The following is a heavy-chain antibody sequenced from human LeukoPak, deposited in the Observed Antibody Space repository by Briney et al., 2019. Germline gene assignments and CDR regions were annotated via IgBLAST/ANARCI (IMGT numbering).Heavy chain of an antibody. CDR1: GFTFGSHW. D-gene: IGHD1-26*01. Sequence: GGSLRLSCAAPGFTFGSHWMSWVRQAPGKGLEWVSSISSSSSYIYYADSVKGRFTISRDNAKNSLYLQMNSLRAEDTAVYYCARGGQWELPYYFDYWGQGTLVTVSS. V-gene: IGHV3-21*01. CDR3: ARGGQWELPYYFDY. J-gene: IGHJ4*02. CDR2: ISSSSSYI.